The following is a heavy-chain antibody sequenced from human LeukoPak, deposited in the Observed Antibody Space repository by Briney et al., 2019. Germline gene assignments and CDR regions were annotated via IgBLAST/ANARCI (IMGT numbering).Heavy chain of an antibody. CDR1: GYTYTNYG. CDR2: ISGDNGHT. CDR3: ARAGYSSGGSWYPGAFDY. D-gene: IGHD2-15*01. V-gene: IGHV1-18*01. J-gene: IGHJ4*02. Sequence: ASVKVSCKASGYTYTNYGFTWVRQAPGQGLEWMGWISGDNGHTNYAQNFQGRVTMTTETSTSRAYMELRSLRSDDTAVYYCARAGYSSGGSWYPGAFDYWGQGTLVTVSS.